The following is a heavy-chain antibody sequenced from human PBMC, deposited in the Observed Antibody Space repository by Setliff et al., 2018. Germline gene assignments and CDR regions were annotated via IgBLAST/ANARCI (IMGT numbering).Heavy chain of an antibody. J-gene: IGHJ4*02. CDR1: GYTFTSYD. CDR2: MNPNSGNT. Sequence: ASVKVSCKASGYTFTSYDINWVRQATGQGLEWMGWMNPNSGNTGYAQKFQGRVTMTRNTSISTAYMEQSSLRSEDTAVYYCARRVGSVGIQLPDYWGQGTLVTISS. V-gene: IGHV1-8*02. D-gene: IGHD5-18*01. CDR3: ARRVGSVGIQLPDY.